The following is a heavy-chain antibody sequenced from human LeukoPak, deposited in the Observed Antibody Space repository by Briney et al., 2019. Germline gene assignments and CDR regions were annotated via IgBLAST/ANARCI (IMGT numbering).Heavy chain of an antibody. CDR3: ARGLRDIVATHYYYYMDV. CDR2: INPNSGDT. V-gene: IGHV1-8*02. Sequence: ASVKVSCKASGYTFTDQHIHWVRQAPGEGLEWMGWINPNSGDTNYAQKFQGRVTMTRNTSISTAYMELSSLRSEDTAVYYCARGLRDIVATHYYYYMDVWGKGTTVTISS. CDR1: GYTFTDQH. J-gene: IGHJ6*03. D-gene: IGHD5-12*01.